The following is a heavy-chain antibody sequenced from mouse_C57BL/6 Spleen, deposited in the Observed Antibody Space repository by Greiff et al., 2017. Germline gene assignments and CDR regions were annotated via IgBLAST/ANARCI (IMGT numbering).Heavy chain of an antibody. D-gene: IGHD4-1*01. V-gene: IGHV1-55*01. Sequence: VQLQQPGAELVKPGASVKMSCKASGYTFTSYWITWVKQRPGQGLEWIGDIYPGSGSTNYNEKLKSKATLTVDTSSSTAYMQLSSLTSEDSAVYYCARSGLGRSLDYWGQGTTLTVSA. CDR2: IYPGSGST. J-gene: IGHJ2*01. CDR1: GYTFTSYW. CDR3: ARSGLGRSLDY.